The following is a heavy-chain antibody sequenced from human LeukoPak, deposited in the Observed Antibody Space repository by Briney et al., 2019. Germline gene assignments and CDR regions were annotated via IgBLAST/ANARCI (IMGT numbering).Heavy chain of an antibody. CDR3: ARVKAGGYFDY. J-gene: IGHJ4*02. V-gene: IGHV4-61*02. Sequence: SEILSLTCTVSGGSISSGSYYWSWIRQPAGKGLEWIGRIYTSGSTNYNPSLKSRVTISVGTSKNQFSLNLSSVTAADTAVYYCARVKAGGYFDYWGQGTLVTVSS. CDR2: IYTSGST. CDR1: GGSISSGSYY. D-gene: IGHD1-14*01.